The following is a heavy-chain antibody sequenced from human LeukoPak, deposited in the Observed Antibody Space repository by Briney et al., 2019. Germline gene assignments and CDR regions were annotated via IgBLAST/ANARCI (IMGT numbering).Heavy chain of an antibody. Sequence: ASVKVSCKASGYTFTGYYMHWVRQAPGQGLEWMGWINPNSGGTNYAQKFQGRVTMTRDTSISTAYMELSRLRSDDTAVYYCARADYYYDSSCYYYGYWGQGTLVTVSS. CDR3: ARADYYYDSSCYYYGY. CDR1: GYTFTGYY. D-gene: IGHD3-22*01. J-gene: IGHJ4*02. V-gene: IGHV1-2*02. CDR2: INPNSGGT.